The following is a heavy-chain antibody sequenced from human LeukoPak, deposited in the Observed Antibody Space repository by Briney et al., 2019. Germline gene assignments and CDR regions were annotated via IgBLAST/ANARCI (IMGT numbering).Heavy chain of an antibody. J-gene: IGHJ4*02. D-gene: IGHD2-21*01. CDR3: ARGRRGVKPFDY. V-gene: IGHV4-39*07. Sequence: TSETLSLTCTVSGGSISSSSYYWSWIRQPPGKGLEWIGEINHSGSTNYNPSLKSRVTISVDTSKNQFSLKLSSVTAADTAVYYCARGRRGVKPFDYWGQGTLVTVSS. CDR2: INHSGST. CDR1: GGSISSSSYY.